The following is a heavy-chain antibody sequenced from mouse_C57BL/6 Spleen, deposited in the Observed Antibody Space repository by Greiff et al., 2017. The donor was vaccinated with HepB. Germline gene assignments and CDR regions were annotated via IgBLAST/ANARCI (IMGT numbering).Heavy chain of an antibody. CDR3: AREDDYDMGFDY. J-gene: IGHJ2*01. Sequence: QVQLKESGPELVKPGASVKISCKASGYAFISSWMNWVKQRLGKGLEWIGRIYPGDGDTNYNGKFKGKATLTADKSSSTAYIQLSSLTSEDSAVYFCAREDDYDMGFDYWGQGTTLTVSS. CDR2: IYPGDGDT. V-gene: IGHV1-82*01. CDR1: GYAFISSW. D-gene: IGHD2-4*01.